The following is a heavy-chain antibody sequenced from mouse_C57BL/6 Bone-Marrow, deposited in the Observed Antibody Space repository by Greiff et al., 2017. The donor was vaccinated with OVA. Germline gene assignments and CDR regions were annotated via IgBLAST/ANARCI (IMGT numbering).Heavy chain of an antibody. Sequence: EVQLVESGGGLVKPGGSLKLSCAASGFTFSSYAMSWVRQTPEKRLEWVATISDGGSYTYYPDNVKGRFTISRDNAKNNLYLQMSHLKSEDTAMYYCARTHYYGSSYDYWGQGTTLTVSS. CDR3: ARTHYYGSSYDY. CDR1: GFTFSSYA. J-gene: IGHJ2*01. CDR2: ISDGGSYT. D-gene: IGHD1-1*01. V-gene: IGHV5-4*01.